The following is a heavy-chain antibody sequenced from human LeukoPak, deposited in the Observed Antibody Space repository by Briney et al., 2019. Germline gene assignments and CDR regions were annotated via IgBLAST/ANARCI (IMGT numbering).Heavy chain of an antibody. Sequence: SETLSLTCAVYGGSFSGYYWRWIRQPPGKGVEWGGEINHSGSTNYNASLKRRVTISVDTSQNHFSLKLSSVTAADTAVYYCVRGESSSGSMFWYFDYWGQGTLVTVSS. V-gene: IGHV4-34*01. CDR3: VRGESSSGSMFWYFDY. CDR2: INHSGST. CDR1: GGSFSGYY. J-gene: IGHJ4*02. D-gene: IGHD6-19*01.